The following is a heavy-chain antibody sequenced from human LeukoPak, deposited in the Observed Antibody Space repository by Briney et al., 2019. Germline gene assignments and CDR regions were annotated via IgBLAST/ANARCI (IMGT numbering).Heavy chain of an antibody. J-gene: IGHJ4*02. CDR3: ARSYAYRPFDY. V-gene: IGHV3-7*01. Sequence: GGSLRLSCAASGFTLSSYWMSWVRQAPGKGLEWVANIKQDGSEKYYVDSVKGRFTISRDNAKNSLYLQMNSLRAEDTAVYYCARSYAYRPFDYWGQGTLVTVSS. D-gene: IGHD3-16*01. CDR2: IKQDGSEK. CDR1: GFTLSSYW.